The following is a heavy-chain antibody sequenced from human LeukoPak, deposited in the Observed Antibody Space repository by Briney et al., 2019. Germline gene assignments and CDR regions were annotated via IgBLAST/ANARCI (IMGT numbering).Heavy chain of an antibody. CDR2: INHSGST. J-gene: IGHJ4*02. V-gene: IGHV4-30-2*01. Sequence: SQTLSLTCAVSGGSISSGGYSWSWIRQPPGKGLEWIGYINHSGSTNYNPSLKSRVTISVDTSKNQFSLKLSSVTAADTAVYYCARLSITIFGVVIFPFDYWGQGTLVTVSS. D-gene: IGHD3-3*01. CDR3: ARLSITIFGVVIFPFDY. CDR1: GGSISSGGYS.